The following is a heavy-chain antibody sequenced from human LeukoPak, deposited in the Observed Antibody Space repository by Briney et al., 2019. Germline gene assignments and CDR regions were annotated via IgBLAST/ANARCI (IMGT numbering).Heavy chain of an antibody. J-gene: IGHJ5*02. CDR3: ASNHGLGNIYNFGGFDP. V-gene: IGHV3-66*01. CDR2: IYSGGKT. CDR1: GFDVIGNY. Sequence: QPGGSLRLSCTVSGFDVIGNYMNWVRQAPGQGLEWVSIIYSGGKTYYADSVKGRFTISRDSSKNTLYLQMNSLRVEDTAVYYCASNHGLGNIYNFGGFDPWGQGTLVTVSS. D-gene: IGHD3-10*01.